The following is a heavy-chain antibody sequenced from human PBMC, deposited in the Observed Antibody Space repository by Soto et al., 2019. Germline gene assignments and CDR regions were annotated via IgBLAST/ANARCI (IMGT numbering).Heavy chain of an antibody. CDR2: INPNSGDT. CDR1: GYTFTGYY. V-gene: IGHV1-2*02. Sequence: ASVKVSCKASGYTFTGYYVHWVRQAPGQGLEWMGWINPNSGDTYLAQRFQGRVTMNRDTSIGTAYMELRGLTSDDTAEYYCAKGGAIVAAGTRVYLYNAMDIWGQGTTVTVSS. J-gene: IGHJ6*02. D-gene: IGHD1-26*01. CDR3: AKGGAIVAAGTRVYLYNAMDI.